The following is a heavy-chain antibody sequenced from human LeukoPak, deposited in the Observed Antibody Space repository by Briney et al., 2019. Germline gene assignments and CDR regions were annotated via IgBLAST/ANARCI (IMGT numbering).Heavy chain of an antibody. Sequence: SETLSLTCTVSGYSIISGYYWGWIRQPPGKGLEWIGSIYHSGSTYYNPSLKSRVTISVDTSNNQFSLKLSSVTAADTAVYYCARLVRVVPAAIVYWGQGTLVTVSS. CDR3: ARLVRVVPAAIVY. V-gene: IGHV4-38-2*02. CDR2: IYHSGST. CDR1: GYSIISGYY. D-gene: IGHD2-2*02. J-gene: IGHJ4*02.